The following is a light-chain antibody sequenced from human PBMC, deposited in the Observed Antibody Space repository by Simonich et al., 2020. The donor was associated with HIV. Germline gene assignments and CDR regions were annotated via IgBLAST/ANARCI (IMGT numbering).Light chain of an antibody. CDR2: WAS. J-gene: IGKJ5*01. V-gene: IGKV4-1*01. CDR3: QQYYSTPIT. CDR1: QSVLYSSNNKNY. Sequence: DIVMTQSPDSLGVSLGERATINCKSSQSVLYSSNNKNYLAGYQQKPGQPPKLLIYWASTRESGVPDRFSGSGSGTDFTLTISSLQAEDVAVYYCQQYYSTPITFGQGTRLEIK.